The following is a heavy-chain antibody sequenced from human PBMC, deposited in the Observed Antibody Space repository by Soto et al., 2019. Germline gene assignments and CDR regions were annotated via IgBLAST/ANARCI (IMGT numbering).Heavy chain of an antibody. J-gene: IGHJ5*02. V-gene: IGHV1-46*01. CDR1: ADTFTSYY. CDR3: ARSSGGVYGIIIGGTNWFGP. D-gene: IGHD3-10*01. Sequence: VKVSCKAPADTFTSYYINWVRQAPGQGLECMGSSNPNGGSTRYAQKFQGRVTLTRDTPASTVYMEMRNLRSDDTALYFCARSSGGVYGIIIGGTNWFGPWGQGTLVTVSS. CDR2: SNPNGGST.